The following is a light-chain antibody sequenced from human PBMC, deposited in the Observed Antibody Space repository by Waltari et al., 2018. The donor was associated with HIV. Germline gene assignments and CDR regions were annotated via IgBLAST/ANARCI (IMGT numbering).Light chain of an antibody. J-gene: IGKJ1*01. CDR1: QSISTN. CDR2: GAS. CDR3: QQYSNWPET. V-gene: IGKV3-15*01. Sequence: EIVMTQSPATLSVSPGDRATLSCRASQSISTNLAWYQQKPGQAPRLLIYGASTRATGIPARFSGSGSGTVFTLTISSLRSEDFAVYSCQQYSNWPETFGQGTRVEIK.